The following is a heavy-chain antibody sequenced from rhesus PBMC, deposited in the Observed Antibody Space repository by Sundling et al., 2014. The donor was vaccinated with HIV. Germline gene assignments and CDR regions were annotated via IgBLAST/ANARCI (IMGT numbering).Heavy chain of an antibody. D-gene: IGHD3-9*01. CDR3: TTDQISYGYYYTEVGFLY. J-gene: IGHJ4*01. V-gene: IGHV3-30*02. CDR1: GFPFSNSW. CDR2: IKRKTDGETA. Sequence: EVQLVESGAGLVHPGGSLRLSCVASGFPFSNSWMNWVRQAPGKGLEWVARIKRKTDGETADYAASVKGRVTISRDDSKNTLYLHMNSLTTEDTAVYYCTTDQISYGYYYTEVGFLYWGQGVLVTVSS.